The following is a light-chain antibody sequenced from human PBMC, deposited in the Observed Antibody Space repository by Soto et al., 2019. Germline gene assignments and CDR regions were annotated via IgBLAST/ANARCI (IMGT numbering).Light chain of an antibody. Sequence: DIQMTRSPSSLSASVGDRVTITCRASQSISSYLNWYQQKPGKAPKLLIYAASSLQSGVPSRFSGSGSGTDFTLTTSSLQPEDFATYYCQQANSFLGLTFGGGTKV. CDR3: QQANSFLGLT. CDR1: QSISSY. V-gene: IGKV1-39*01. J-gene: IGKJ4*01. CDR2: AAS.